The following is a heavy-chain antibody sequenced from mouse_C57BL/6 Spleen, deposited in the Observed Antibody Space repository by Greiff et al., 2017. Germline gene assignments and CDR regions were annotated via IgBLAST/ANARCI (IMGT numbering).Heavy chain of an antibody. Sequence: QVQLQQPGAELVMPGASVKLSCKASGYTFTSYWMHWVKQRPGQGLEWIGEIDPADSYTNYNQKFKGKSTLTVDKSSSTAYMQLSSLTSEDSAVYYCARLYGSSHWYFDVWGTGTTVTVSS. CDR2: IDPADSYT. J-gene: IGHJ1*03. V-gene: IGHV1-69*01. CDR3: ARLYGSSHWYFDV. D-gene: IGHD1-1*01. CDR1: GYTFTSYW.